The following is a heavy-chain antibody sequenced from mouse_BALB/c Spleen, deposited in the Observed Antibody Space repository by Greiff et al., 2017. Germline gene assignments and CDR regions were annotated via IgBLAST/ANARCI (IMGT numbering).Heavy chain of an antibody. J-gene: IGHJ4*01. CDR2: ISYSGST. Sequence: EVQVVESGPSLVKPSQTLSLTCSVTGDSITSGYWNWIRKFPGNKLEYMGYISYSGSTYYNPSLKSRISITRDTSKNQYYLQLNSVTTEDTATYYCARWGDYDLYYAMDYWGQGTSVTVSS. CDR1: GDSITSGY. CDR3: ARWGDYDLYYAMDY. V-gene: IGHV3-8*02. D-gene: IGHD2-4*01.